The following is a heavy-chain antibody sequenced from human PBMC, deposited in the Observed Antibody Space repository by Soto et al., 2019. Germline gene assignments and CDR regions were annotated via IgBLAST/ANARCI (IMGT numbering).Heavy chain of an antibody. V-gene: IGHV1-18*04. CDR1: GYTFTSYG. J-gene: IGHJ6*02. CDR3: ARDSRKGDYYYGMDV. CDR2: ISAYNGNT. Sequence: ASVKVSCKASGYTFTSYGISWVRQAPGQGLEWMGWISAYNGNTNYAQKLQGRVTMTTDTSTSTAYMELRSLRSDDTAVYYCARDSRKGDYYYGMDVWSQGTTVTVSS.